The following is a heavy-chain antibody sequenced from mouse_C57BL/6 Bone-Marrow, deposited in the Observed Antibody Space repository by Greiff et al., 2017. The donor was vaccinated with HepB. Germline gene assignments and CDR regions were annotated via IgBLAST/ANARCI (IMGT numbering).Heavy chain of an antibody. D-gene: IGHD1-1*01. CDR1: GYTFTSYT. Sequence: QVHVKQSGAELARPGASVKMSCKASGYTFTSYTMHWVKQRPGQGLEWIGYINPSSGYTKYNQKFKDKATLTADKSSSTAYMQLSSLTSEDSAVYYCASLLYWWGQGTTLTVSS. CDR3: ASLLYW. V-gene: IGHV1-4*01. CDR2: INPSSGYT. J-gene: IGHJ2*01.